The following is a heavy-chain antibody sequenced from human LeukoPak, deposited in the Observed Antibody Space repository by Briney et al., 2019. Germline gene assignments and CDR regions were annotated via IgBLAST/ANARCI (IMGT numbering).Heavy chain of an antibody. CDR3: TRGSIYEFDY. Sequence: SETLSLTCTVSGDSIRSHYWSWVRQPPGKGLEWGGYVYYTGGTNYNPSLESRVTISVDRSRDQFSLRLSSVTAADTAVYFCTRGSIYEFDYWGRGTLVTVSS. CDR2: VYYTGGT. V-gene: IGHV4-59*11. J-gene: IGHJ4*02. CDR1: GDSIRSHY. D-gene: IGHD3-3*02.